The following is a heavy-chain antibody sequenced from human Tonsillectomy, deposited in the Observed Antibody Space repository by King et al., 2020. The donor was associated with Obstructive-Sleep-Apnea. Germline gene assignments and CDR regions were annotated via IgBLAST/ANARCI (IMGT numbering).Heavy chain of an antibody. V-gene: IGHV4-31*03. CDR1: GGSLSSGGYY. CDR2: IYYSGST. D-gene: IGHD3-22*01. CDR3: ARAPPRSYDSSGYNRFDY. J-gene: IGHJ4*02. Sequence: VQLQESGPGLVKPSQTLSLTCTVSGGSLSSGGYYWSWIRQHPGKGLEWVGYIYYSGSTYYNPSLKSRVTISVDTSKNQFSLKLSSVTAADTAVYYCARAPPRSYDSSGYNRFDYWGQGTLVTVSS.